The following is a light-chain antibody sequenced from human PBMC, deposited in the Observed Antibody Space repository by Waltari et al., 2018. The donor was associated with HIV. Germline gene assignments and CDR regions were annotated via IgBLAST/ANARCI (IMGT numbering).Light chain of an antibody. Sequence: EIVMTQSPATLSVSPGERVTVSCRASQTVSSSLAWYQQKPGQAPRLLIHGASTRATGIAARFSGSGSGTEFALTISSLQSEDFAVYYCQQYNDWPLTFGGGTRVEIK. J-gene: IGKJ4*01. CDR2: GAS. V-gene: IGKV3-15*01. CDR1: QTVSSS. CDR3: QQYNDWPLT.